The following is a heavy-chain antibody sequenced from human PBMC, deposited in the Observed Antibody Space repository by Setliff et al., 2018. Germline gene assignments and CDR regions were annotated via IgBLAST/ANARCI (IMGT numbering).Heavy chain of an antibody. CDR1: GASITSGGFY. D-gene: IGHD3-9*01. CDR2: IYTSGGT. V-gene: IGHV4-61*08. Sequence: SETLSLTCSVSGASITSGGFYWTWIRQPPGKGLEWIGYIYTSGGTNYNPSLKSRVSISLDTSKSQFSLRLSSLTAADTAVYYCAHSTTFDLHHDYWGQGALVTVSS. J-gene: IGHJ4*02. CDR3: AHSTTFDLHHDY.